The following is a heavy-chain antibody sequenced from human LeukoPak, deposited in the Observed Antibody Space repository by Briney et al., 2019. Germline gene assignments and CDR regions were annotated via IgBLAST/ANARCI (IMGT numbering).Heavy chain of an antibody. CDR2: VNPSGGST. V-gene: IGHV1-46*01. J-gene: IGHJ3*02. Sequence: ASVKVSCKASGYTFTSYYMHWVRQAPGQGLEWMGIVNPSGGSTSYAQKFQGRVTMTRDMSTSTVYMELSSLRSEDTAVYYCARVLHVNYAAFDIWGQGTMVTVSS. CDR1: GYTFTSYY. CDR3: ARVLHVNYAAFDI. D-gene: IGHD4-11*01.